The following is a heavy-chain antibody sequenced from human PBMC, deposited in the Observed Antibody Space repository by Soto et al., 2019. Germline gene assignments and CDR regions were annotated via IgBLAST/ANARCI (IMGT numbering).Heavy chain of an antibody. V-gene: IGHV4-59*08. CDR2: IYYSGST. CDR3: ARGTVPYYFDY. D-gene: IGHD4-17*01. Sequence: PSETLSLTCTVSGGSMSSYYWSWIRQPPGKGLEWIGYIYYSGSTNYNPSLKSRVTISVDTSKNQFSLKLSSVTAADTAVYYCARGTVPYYFDYWGQGTLVTVSS. CDR1: GGSMSSYY. J-gene: IGHJ4*02.